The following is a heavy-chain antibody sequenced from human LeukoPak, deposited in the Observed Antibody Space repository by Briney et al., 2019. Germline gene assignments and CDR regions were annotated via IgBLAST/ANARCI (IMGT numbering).Heavy chain of an antibody. CDR2: IYHSGST. CDR1: GYSISSGYF. Sequence: PSETLSLTCTVSGYSISSGYFWGWIRQPPGKGLECIGSIYHSGSTYYNPSLKSRVTISVDTAKNQFSLKLSSVTAADTAVYYCGRVSSTVGVDYWGQGTLATVSS. J-gene: IGHJ4*02. CDR3: GRVSSTVGVDY. V-gene: IGHV4-38-2*02. D-gene: IGHD4-11*01.